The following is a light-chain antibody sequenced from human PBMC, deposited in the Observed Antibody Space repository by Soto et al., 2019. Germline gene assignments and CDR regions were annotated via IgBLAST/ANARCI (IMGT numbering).Light chain of an antibody. Sequence: IVLTQSPATLSLSPGDRATLSCRASQSISNYLAWYQQRPGQAPRLLIYDASNRATGIPARFSGSGSGTDFTLTISSLEPEDFAVYYCQLRNNWPPSITFGQGTRLEIK. CDR1: QSISNY. J-gene: IGKJ5*01. CDR3: QLRNNWPPSIT. CDR2: DAS. V-gene: IGKV3-11*01.